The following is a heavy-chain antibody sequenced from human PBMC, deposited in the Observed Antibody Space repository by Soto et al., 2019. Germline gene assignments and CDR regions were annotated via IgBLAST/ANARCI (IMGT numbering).Heavy chain of an antibody. CDR3: ARGNGYCSSTSCYGSAFDI. Sequence: ASVKVSCKASGYTFTSYGISWVRQAPGQGLEWMGWISAYNGNTNYSQKLQGRVTMTTDTSTSTAYMELSRLRSDDTAVYYCARGNGYCSSTSCYGSAFDIWGQGTMVTVSS. D-gene: IGHD2-2*03. J-gene: IGHJ3*02. CDR2: ISAYNGNT. V-gene: IGHV1-18*01. CDR1: GYTFTSYG.